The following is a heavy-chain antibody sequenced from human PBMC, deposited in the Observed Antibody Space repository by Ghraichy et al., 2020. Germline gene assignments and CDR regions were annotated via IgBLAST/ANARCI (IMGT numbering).Heavy chain of an antibody. CDR1: GYTFTSYG. J-gene: IGHJ3*02. D-gene: IGHD2-2*01. CDR3: ARDLPRGSTSSLWLYDAFDI. CDR2: ISAYNGNT. V-gene: IGHV1-18*01. Sequence: ASVKVSCKASGYTFTSYGISWVRQAPGQGLEWMGWISAYNGNTNYAQKLQGRVTMTTDTSTSTAYMELRSLRSDDTAVYYCARDLPRGSTSSLWLYDAFDIWGQGTMVTVSS.